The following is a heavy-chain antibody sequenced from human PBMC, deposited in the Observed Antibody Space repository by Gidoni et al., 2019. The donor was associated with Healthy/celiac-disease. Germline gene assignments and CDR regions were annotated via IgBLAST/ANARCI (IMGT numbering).Heavy chain of an antibody. Sequence: QVQLQESGPGLVKPSQTLSLTCTVSGGSISSGSYYWSWIRQPAGKGLEWIGRIYTSGSTNYNPSLKIRVTMSVDTSKNQFSLKLSSVTAADTAVYYCAREAHYDFWSIDYWGQGTLVTVSS. CDR3: AREAHYDFWSIDY. D-gene: IGHD3-3*01. CDR2: IYTSGST. V-gene: IGHV4-61*02. CDR1: GGSISSGSYY. J-gene: IGHJ4*02.